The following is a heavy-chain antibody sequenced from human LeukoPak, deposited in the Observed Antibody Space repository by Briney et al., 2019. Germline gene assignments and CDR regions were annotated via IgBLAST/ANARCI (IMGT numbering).Heavy chain of an antibody. CDR2: ISSRSSYR. Sequence: GGSLRLSCAASGFTFSRYSMNWVRQAPGKGLEWVSSISSRSSYRYYADSVKGRFTISRDNAKNSLHLQMNSLRAEDTAAYYCMSYAGRSDDYWGQGTLVTVSS. J-gene: IGHJ4*02. D-gene: IGHD3-16*01. CDR1: GFTFSRYS. CDR3: MSYAGRSDDY. V-gene: IGHV3-21*01.